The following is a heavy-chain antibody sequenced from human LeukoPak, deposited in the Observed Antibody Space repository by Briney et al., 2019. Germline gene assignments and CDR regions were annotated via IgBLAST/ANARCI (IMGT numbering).Heavy chain of an antibody. CDR1: GFTFSSYA. Sequence: TGGSLRLSCAASGFTFSSYAMSWVRQPPGKGLEWVSAISGSGGSTYYADSVKGRFTISRDNSKNTLYLQMNSLRAEDTAVYYCAKEPGYCSGGSCYPQYYFDYWGQGTLVTVSS. D-gene: IGHD2-15*01. CDR3: AKEPGYCSGGSCYPQYYFDY. J-gene: IGHJ4*02. CDR2: ISGSGGST. V-gene: IGHV3-23*01.